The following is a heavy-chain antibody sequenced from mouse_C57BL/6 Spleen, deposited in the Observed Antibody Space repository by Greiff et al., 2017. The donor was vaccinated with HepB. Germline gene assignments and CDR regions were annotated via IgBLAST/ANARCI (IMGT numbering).Heavy chain of an antibody. Sequence: QVQLKQSGAELARPGASVKMSCKASGYTFTSYTMHWVKQRPGQGLEWIGYINPSSGYTKYNQKFKDKATLTADKSSSTAYMQLSSLTSEDSAVYYCARITTVGFDYWGQGTTLTVSS. CDR2: INPSSGYT. CDR3: ARITTVGFDY. CDR1: GYTFTSYT. D-gene: IGHD1-1*01. J-gene: IGHJ2*01. V-gene: IGHV1-4*01.